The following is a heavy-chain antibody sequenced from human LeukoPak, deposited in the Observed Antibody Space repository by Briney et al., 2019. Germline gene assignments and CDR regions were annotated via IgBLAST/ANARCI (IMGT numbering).Heavy chain of an antibody. CDR2: ISGSGGST. D-gene: IGHD2-8*01. CDR1: GFTFSSYA. CDR3: AKGDCTNGVCHWGDFDY. Sequence: PGGSLRLSCAASGFTFSSYAVSWVRQAPGKGQEWVSAISGSGGSTYYADSVKGRFTISRDNSKNTLYLQMNSLRAEDTAVYYCAKGDCTNGVCHWGDFDYWGQGTLVTVSS. J-gene: IGHJ4*02. V-gene: IGHV3-23*01.